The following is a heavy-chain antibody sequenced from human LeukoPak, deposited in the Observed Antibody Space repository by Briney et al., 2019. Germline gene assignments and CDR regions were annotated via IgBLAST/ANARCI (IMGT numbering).Heavy chain of an antibody. Sequence: PGRSLRLSCAASGFTFDDYAMHWVRQAPGKGLEWVSGISWNSGSIGYADSVKGRFTISRDNAKNSLHLQMNSLRAEDTALYYCAKDSSGSAPYYFDYWGQGTLVTVSS. CDR1: GFTFDDYA. D-gene: IGHD3-22*01. V-gene: IGHV3-9*01. CDR3: AKDSSGSAPYYFDY. J-gene: IGHJ4*02. CDR2: ISWNSGSI.